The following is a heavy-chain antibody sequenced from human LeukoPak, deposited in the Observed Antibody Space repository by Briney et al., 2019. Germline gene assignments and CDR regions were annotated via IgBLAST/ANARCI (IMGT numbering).Heavy chain of an antibody. CDR3: VKDRWRDGSSSLVN. J-gene: IGHJ4*02. D-gene: IGHD6-6*01. CDR1: GYTFTCYS. CDR2: ISTYNGNS. V-gene: IGHV1-18*01. Sequence: GASVKVSCKASGYTFTCYSINWVRQAPGQGLEWMGWISTYNGNSNYAQKLQGRVTMTTDTSTSTAYMELRSLRSDDTAMYYCVKDRWRDGSSSLVNWGQGTLVTVSS.